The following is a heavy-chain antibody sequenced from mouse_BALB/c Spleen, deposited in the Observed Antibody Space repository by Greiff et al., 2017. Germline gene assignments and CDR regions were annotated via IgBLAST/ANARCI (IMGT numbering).Heavy chain of an antibody. CDR2: IDPYNGGT. CDR1: GYTFTDYN. D-gene: IGHD1-1*01. J-gene: IGHJ3*01. V-gene: IGHV1S135*01. Sequence: EVQLQQSGPELVKPGASVKIPCKASGYTFTDYNMYWVKQSHGKSLEWIGYIDPYNGGTSYNQKFKGKATLTVDKSSSTAFMHLNSLTSEDSAVYYCARGGDYYGSSSPFAYWGQGTLVTVSA. CDR3: ARGGDYYGSSSPFAY.